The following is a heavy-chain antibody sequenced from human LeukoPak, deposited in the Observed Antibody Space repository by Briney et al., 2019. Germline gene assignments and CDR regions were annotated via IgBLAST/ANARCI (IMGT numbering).Heavy chain of an antibody. J-gene: IGHJ3*02. CDR2: ISGSGVST. CDR1: GFTFISYA. D-gene: IGHD4-17*01. V-gene: IGHV3-23*01. CDR3: AKDLTYGDYAGGDAFDI. Sequence: GSLSLSCAASGFTFISYAMNWGRQATGKGLEWVSVISGSGVSTYYADSVKGRFTISRDDSKNTRDLQMKSLRADDTAVYYCAKDLTYGDYAGGDAFDIWGQGTMVTVSS.